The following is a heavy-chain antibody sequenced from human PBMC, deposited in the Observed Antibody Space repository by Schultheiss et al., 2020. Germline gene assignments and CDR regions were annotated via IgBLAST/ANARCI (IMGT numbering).Heavy chain of an antibody. D-gene: IGHD4-17*01. CDR3: ARVDGDYVGIDY. Sequence: GGSLRLSCAASGFTFSSYGMHWVRQAPGKGLEWVAVISYDGSNKYYADSVKGRFTISRDNSKNTLYLQMNSLRAEDTAVYYCARVDGDYVGIDYWGQGSLVTVSS. J-gene: IGHJ4*02. CDR1: GFTFSSYG. V-gene: IGHV3-30*03. CDR2: ISYDGSNK.